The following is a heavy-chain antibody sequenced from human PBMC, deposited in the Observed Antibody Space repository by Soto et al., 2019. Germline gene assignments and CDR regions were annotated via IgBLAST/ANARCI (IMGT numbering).Heavy chain of an antibody. Sequence: GGSLRLSCAASGFTFSSYAMSWVRQAPGKGLEWVSAISGSGGSTYYADSVKGRFTISRDNSKNTLYLQMNSLRAEDTAVFYCARDAESSSRYGYWGQGTLVTVSS. CDR3: ARDAESSSRYGY. CDR1: GFTFSSYA. CDR2: ISGSGGST. D-gene: IGHD6-13*01. V-gene: IGHV3-23*01. J-gene: IGHJ4*02.